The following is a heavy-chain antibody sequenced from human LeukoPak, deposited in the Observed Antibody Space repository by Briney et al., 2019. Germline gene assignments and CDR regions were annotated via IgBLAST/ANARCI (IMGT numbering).Heavy chain of an antibody. V-gene: IGHV5-51*01. D-gene: IGHD3-10*01. CDR1: GYTFTHQW. CDR3: ARHSDVIGAI. CDR2: IYPRDSDT. Sequence: GESLKIPCRASGYTFTHQWIGWVRQKSGSGLEWMGIIYPRDSDTRYSPSFQGHVSISADTSINTAYLEWSRLEASDTAIYYCARHSDVIGAIWGPGTLVTVSS. J-gene: IGHJ4*02.